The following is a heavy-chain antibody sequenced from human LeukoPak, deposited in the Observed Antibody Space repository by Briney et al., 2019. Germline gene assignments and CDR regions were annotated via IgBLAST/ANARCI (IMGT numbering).Heavy chain of an antibody. Sequence: GGSLRLSCAASGFTFSSSSMNWVRQAPGKGLEWVSSISTSSIYIYYADSVKGRFTISRDNAKNSLYLQMNSLRAEDTAMYYCARDGVVPGPWHFDYWGQGTLVTVSS. J-gene: IGHJ4*02. D-gene: IGHD2-21*02. CDR1: GFTFSSSS. V-gene: IGHV3-21*01. CDR2: ISTSSIYI. CDR3: ARDGVVPGPWHFDY.